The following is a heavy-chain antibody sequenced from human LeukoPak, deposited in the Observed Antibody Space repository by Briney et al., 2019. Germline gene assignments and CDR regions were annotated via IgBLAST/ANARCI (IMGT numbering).Heavy chain of an antibody. V-gene: IGHV3-21*01. J-gene: IGHJ6*02. CDR1: GFTFSSYS. CDR3: ARGPSYGMDV. CDR2: ISSSSYI. Sequence: GGSLRLSCAASGFTFSSYSMNWVRQAPGKGLEWGSSISSSSYIYYADSVKGRFTISRDNAKNSLYLQMNSLRAEDTAVYYCARGPSYGMDVWGQGTTVTVSS.